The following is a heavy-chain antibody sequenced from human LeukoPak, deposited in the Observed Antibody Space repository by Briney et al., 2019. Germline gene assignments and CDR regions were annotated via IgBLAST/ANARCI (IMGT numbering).Heavy chain of an antibody. CDR1: GFTFSSYA. J-gene: IGHJ4*02. Sequence: GGSLRLSCAASGFTFSSYAIRWVRQAPGTGQEWVSSIPGSGGATYYADSVRGRFSISRDNSKNTLYLQMNSLRAEDTAVYYCARETDYYDSSGLDYWGQGTLVTVSS. D-gene: IGHD3-22*01. CDR2: IPGSGGAT. CDR3: ARETDYYDSSGLDY. V-gene: IGHV3-23*01.